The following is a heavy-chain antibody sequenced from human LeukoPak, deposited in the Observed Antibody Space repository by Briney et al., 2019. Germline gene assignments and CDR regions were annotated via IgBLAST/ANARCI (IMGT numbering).Heavy chain of an antibody. CDR2: IYYSGST. CDR1: GYSISSGYY. V-gene: IGHV4-61*01. D-gene: IGHD3-16*01. J-gene: IGHJ4*02. CDR3: ARSEGDIYDYVWGSYFIVGY. Sequence: PSETLSLTCTVSGYSISSGYYWGWIRQPPGKGLEWIGYIYYSGSTNYNPSLKSRVTISVDTSKNQFSLKLSSVTAADTAVYYCARSEGDIYDYVWGSYFIVGYWGQGTLVTVSS.